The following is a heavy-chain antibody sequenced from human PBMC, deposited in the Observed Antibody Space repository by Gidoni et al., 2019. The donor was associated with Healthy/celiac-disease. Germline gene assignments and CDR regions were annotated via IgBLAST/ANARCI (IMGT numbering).Heavy chain of an antibody. J-gene: IGHJ4*02. CDR2: ISSSSSTI. V-gene: IGHV3-48*02. Sequence: EVQLVESGGGLVQPGGYLRLSCAASGFTFSSYSRNWVRQAPGKGLEWVSYISSSSSTIYYADAVKGRFTISRDNAKNSLYLQMNRLRDEDTAVYYCARDTRGRWWYFDYWGQGTLVTVSS. D-gene: IGHD2-15*01. CDR1: GFTFSSYS. CDR3: ARDTRGRWWYFDY.